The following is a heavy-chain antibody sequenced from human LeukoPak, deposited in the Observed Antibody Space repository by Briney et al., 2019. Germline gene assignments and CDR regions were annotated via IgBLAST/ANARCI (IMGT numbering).Heavy chain of an antibody. V-gene: IGHV3-33*01. CDR2: VWYDGSNK. D-gene: IGHD5/OR15-5a*01. CDR3: ARDHVYGGADY. CDR1: GFTFSSYG. Sequence: PGGSLRLSCVASGFTFSSYGMHWVRQAPGKGLEWVAVVWYDGSNKYYADSVKGRFTISRDNSKSSLFLQMNSLRTEDTALYYCARDHVYGGADYWGQGTLVTVSS. J-gene: IGHJ4*02.